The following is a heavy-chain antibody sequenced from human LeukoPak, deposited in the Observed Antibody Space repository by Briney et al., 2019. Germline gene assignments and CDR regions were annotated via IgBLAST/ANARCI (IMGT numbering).Heavy chain of an antibody. V-gene: IGHV1-69*05. CDR2: IIPIFGTA. CDR1: GGTFSSYA. Sequence: ASVKVSCKASGGTFSSYAISWVRQAPGQGLEWMGRIIPIFGTANYAQKLQGRVTITTDESTSTAYMELSSLRSEDTAVYYCARGLIAVAGKFDYWGQGTLVTVSS. J-gene: IGHJ4*02. D-gene: IGHD6-19*01. CDR3: ARGLIAVAGKFDY.